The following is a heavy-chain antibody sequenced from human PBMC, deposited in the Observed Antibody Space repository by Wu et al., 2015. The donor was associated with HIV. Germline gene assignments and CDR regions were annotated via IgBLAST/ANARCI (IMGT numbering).Heavy chain of an antibody. V-gene: IGHV1-69*05. CDR3: ASHPGEPYYYYMDV. Sequence: QVQLVQSGAEVKKPGSSVKVSCKASGGIFSSYAINWVRQAPGQGLEWMGGIIPLFGTATYAQKFQARVTITSDESARTSYMELSGLRSEDTAVYYCASHPGEPYYYYMDVWGKGTTVTVSS. CDR2: IIPLFGTA. CDR1: GGIFSSYA. D-gene: IGHD1-14*01. J-gene: IGHJ6*03.